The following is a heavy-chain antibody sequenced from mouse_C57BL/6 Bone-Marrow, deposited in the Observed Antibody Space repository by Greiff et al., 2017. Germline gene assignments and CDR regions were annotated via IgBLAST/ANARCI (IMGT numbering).Heavy chain of an antibody. CDR3: ADYDLAMDY. J-gene: IGHJ4*01. V-gene: IGHV5-4*03. CDR2: ISDGGSYT. CDR1: GFTFTSYA. Sequence: EVMLVESGGGLVTPGGSLKLSCAASGFTFTSYAMSWVRQTPEKRLEWVATISDGGSYTYYPDNVKGRFTISRDNAKNNMYLQMSHLKSEDTAMYYCADYDLAMDYWGQGTSVTVSS. D-gene: IGHD2-4*01.